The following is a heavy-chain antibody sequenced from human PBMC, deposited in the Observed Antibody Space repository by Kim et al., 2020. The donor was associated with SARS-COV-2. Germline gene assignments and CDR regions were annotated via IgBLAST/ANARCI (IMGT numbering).Heavy chain of an antibody. Sequence: RPKYHPSLESRVTMSLATSKNQFFLRLNSVTAADTALYYCARAVAISDFDFWGQGTLVTVSS. J-gene: IGHJ4*02. CDR3: ARAVAISDFDF. CDR2: RP. V-gene: IGHV4-4*07. D-gene: IGHD5-12*01.